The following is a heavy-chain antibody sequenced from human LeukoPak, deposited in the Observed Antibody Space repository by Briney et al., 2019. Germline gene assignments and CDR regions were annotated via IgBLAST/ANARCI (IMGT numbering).Heavy chain of an antibody. V-gene: IGHV3-23*01. J-gene: IGHJ6*02. CDR2: ISGGGRST. Sequence: GGSLRLSCAASGFTFSTCAMSWVRQAPGKGLEWVPTISGGGRSTDYADSVKGLFTISRDNSKNTLYLQMNSLRAEDTAVYYCASVYKYGMDVWGQGTTVIVSS. CDR1: GFTFSTCA. CDR3: ASVYKYGMDV.